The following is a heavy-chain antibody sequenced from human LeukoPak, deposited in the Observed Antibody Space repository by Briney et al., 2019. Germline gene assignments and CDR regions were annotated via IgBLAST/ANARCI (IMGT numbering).Heavy chain of an antibody. CDR1: DGSVSSGNYY. CDR2: FYYSGST. V-gene: IGHV4-61*01. Sequence: PSETLSLTCTVSDGSVSSGNYYWSWIRQPPGKGLEWIGCFYYSGSTNYNPSLKSRVTISVDTSHNQFSLKLSSVTAADTAVYYCARTLHATITTPLGYWGQGTLVTVSS. J-gene: IGHJ4*02. CDR3: ARTLHATITTPLGY. D-gene: IGHD4-11*01.